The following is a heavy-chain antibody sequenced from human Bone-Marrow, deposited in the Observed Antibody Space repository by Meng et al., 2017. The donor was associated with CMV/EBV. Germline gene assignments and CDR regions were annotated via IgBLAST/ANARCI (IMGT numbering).Heavy chain of an antibody. CDR3: ARSDYDFWSGYYAYNYFDY. CDR2: IYHSGST. Sequence: SETLSLTCTVSGYSTSSGYYWGWIRQPPGKGLEWIGSIYHSGSTYYNPSLKSRVTISVDTSKNQFSLKLSSVTAADTAVYYCARSDYDFWSGYYAYNYFDYWGQGTLVTVSS. J-gene: IGHJ4*02. V-gene: IGHV4-38-2*02. D-gene: IGHD3-3*01. CDR1: GYSTSSGYY.